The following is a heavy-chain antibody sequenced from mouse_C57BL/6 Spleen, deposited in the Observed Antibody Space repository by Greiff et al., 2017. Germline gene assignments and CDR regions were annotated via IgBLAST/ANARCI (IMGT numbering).Heavy chain of an antibody. V-gene: IGHV3-6*01. J-gene: IGHJ2*01. D-gene: IGHD1-1*01. CDR2: ISYDGSN. CDR1: GYSITSGYY. Sequence: VQLKESGPGLVKPSQSLSLTCSVTGYSITSGYYWNWIRQFPGNKLEWMGYISYDGSNNYNPSLKNRISITRDTSKNQFFLKLNSVTTEDTATYYCARVGYYGRSGVYFDYWGQGTTLTVSS. CDR3: ARVGYYGRSGVYFDY.